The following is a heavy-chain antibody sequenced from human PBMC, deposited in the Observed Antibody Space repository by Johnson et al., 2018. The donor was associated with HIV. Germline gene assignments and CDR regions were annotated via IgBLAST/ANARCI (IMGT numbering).Heavy chain of an antibody. D-gene: IGHD4-17*01. CDR3: ARERAVTTKGYDEDAFDI. J-gene: IGHJ3*02. CDR1: GFTFSSYA. V-gene: IGHV3-30*14. CDR2: ISYDGSNK. Sequence: QVQLVESGGGLVQPGGSLRLSCAASGFTFSSYAMHWVRQAPGKGLEWVAVISYDGSNKYYTDSVKGRFTISRDNSKNTVYLQMNSLRAEDTALYYCARERAVTTKGYDEDAFDIWGQGTMVTVSS.